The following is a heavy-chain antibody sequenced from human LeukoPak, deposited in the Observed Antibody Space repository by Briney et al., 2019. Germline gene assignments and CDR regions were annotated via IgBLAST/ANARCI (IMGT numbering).Heavy chain of an antibody. CDR2: IYSSGST. CDR3: ARGAYNSDAFDV. V-gene: IGHV4-61*02. Sequence: MTSETLSLTCTISGGSISSGRYYWSWIRQPAGKGLEWIGRIYSSGSTNYNPSPKSRVTISVDTSKNQFSLNLSSVTAADTAVYYCARGAYNSDAFDVWGQGTMVTVSS. CDR1: GGSISSGRYY. J-gene: IGHJ3*01. D-gene: IGHD6-13*01.